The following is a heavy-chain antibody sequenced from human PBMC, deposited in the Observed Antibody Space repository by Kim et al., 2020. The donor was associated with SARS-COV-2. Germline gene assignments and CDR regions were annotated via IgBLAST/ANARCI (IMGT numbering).Heavy chain of an antibody. V-gene: IGHV5-51*01. CDR3: ASGVYSSSWDDAFDI. D-gene: IGHD6-13*01. Sequence: GESLKISCKGSGYSFTSYWIGWVRQMPGKGLEWMGIIYPGDSDTRYSPSFQGQVTISADKSISTAYLQWSSLKASDTAMYYCASGVYSSSWDDAFDIWGQGTMVTVSS. J-gene: IGHJ3*02. CDR1: GYSFTSYW. CDR2: IYPGDSDT.